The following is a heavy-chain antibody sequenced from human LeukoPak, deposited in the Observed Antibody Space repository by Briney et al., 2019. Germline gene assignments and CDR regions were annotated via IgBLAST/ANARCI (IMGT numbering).Heavy chain of an antibody. D-gene: IGHD3-3*01. CDR3: ASEHYDFWSGYLTPPSDY. CDR2: IYYSGST. J-gene: IGHJ4*02. V-gene: IGHV4-39*02. CDR1: GGSISSSSFY. Sequence: SETPSLTCTVSGGSISSSSFYWGWIRQPPGKGLEWIGSIYYSGSTYYNPSLKSRVTISVDTSKNQFSLKLTSVTAADTAVYYCASEHYDFWSGYLTPPSDYWGQGTLVTVSS.